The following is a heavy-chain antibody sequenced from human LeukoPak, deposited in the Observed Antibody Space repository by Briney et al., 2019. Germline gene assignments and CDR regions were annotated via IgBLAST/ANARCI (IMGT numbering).Heavy chain of an antibody. J-gene: IGHJ4*02. CDR2: INPSGGST. V-gene: IGHV1-46*01. CDR1: GYTFTSYC. D-gene: IGHD2-2*01. CDR3: ARGRSLLGVPAANIPFDY. Sequence: ASVKVSCKASGYTFTSYCMHWVRQAPGQGLEWMGIINPSGGSTSYAQKFQGRVTMTRDTSTSTVYMELSSLRSEDTAVYYCARGRSLLGVPAANIPFDYWGQGTPVTVSS.